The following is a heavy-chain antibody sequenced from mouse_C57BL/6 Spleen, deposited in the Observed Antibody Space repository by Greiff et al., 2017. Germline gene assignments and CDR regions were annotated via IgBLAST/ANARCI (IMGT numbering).Heavy chain of an antibody. J-gene: IGHJ1*03. CDR2: IYWDDNK. V-gene: IGHV8-12*01. CDR1: GFSLSTSGMG. CDR3: ARRDNGSSYGYFDV. Sequence: QVTLKVSGPGILQSSQTLSLTCSFSGFSLSTSGMGVIWIRQPSGMGLEWLAHIYWDDNKRYNPSLKSRLTISKDTSRNRVFLKITSADTSDTATYYCARRDNGSSYGYFDVWGTGTTVTVSS. D-gene: IGHD1-1*01.